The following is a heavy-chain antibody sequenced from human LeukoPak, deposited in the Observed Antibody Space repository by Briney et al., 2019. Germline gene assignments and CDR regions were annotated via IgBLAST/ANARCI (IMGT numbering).Heavy chain of an antibody. J-gene: IGHJ3*02. CDR1: GFTFSTYG. D-gene: IGHD1-26*01. Sequence: GGSLRLSCAASGFTFSTYGMHWVRQAPGKGLEWVALMSYDGSDKYYADSVTGRFTISRENSKNTMYMQMNSLRAEDTAVYYCAKSASGSYLVDIWGQGTEVTVSS. CDR3: AKSASGSYLVDI. V-gene: IGHV3-30*18. CDR2: MSYDGSDK.